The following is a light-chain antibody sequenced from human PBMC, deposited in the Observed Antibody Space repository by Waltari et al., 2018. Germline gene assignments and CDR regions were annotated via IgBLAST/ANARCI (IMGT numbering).Light chain of an antibody. V-gene: IGKV3-11*01. CDR1: QSISGY. CDR2: DAS. J-gene: IGKJ4*01. Sequence: EIVLTQSPATLSLSPGERATLSCRASQSISGYLAWYQQKPDQAPRLPIYDASNRATGIPARFSGSGSGTDFTRTISGLEPEDFAVYHCQQRSNWPLTFGGGTKVELK. CDR3: QQRSNWPLT.